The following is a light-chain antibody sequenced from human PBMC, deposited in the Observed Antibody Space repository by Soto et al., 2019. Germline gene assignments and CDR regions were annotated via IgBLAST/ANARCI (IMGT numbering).Light chain of an antibody. Sequence: EIVLTQSPGTLSLSPGERATLSCRASQSVSSSNLAWYQQKPAQAPRLLIYGASSRATGIPGRFSGSGSGTDFTLTISRLEPEDFAVYYCQQYGSSPQYTFGQGTKLEIK. J-gene: IGKJ2*01. CDR1: QSVSSSN. CDR3: QQYGSSPQYT. V-gene: IGKV3-20*01. CDR2: GAS.